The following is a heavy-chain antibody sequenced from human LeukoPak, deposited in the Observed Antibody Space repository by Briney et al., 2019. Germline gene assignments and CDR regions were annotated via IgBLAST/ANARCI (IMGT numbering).Heavy chain of an antibody. CDR1: GYTFTSYD. J-gene: IGHJ5*02. V-gene: IGHV1-8*01. CDR2: MNPNSGNT. D-gene: IGHD3-22*01. Sequence: ASVKVSCKASGYTFTSYDINWVRQATGQGLEWMGCMNPNSGNTGYAQKFQGRVTMTRNTSISTAYMELSSLRSEDTAVYYCARDYLPFASPGITMIYHWGQGTLVTVSS. CDR3: ARDYLPFASPGITMIYH.